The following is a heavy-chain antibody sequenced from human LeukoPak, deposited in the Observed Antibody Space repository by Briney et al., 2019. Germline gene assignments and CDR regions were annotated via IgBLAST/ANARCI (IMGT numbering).Heavy chain of an antibody. J-gene: IGHJ6*03. V-gene: IGHV1-2*06. CDR2: INPSSGGT. D-gene: IGHD3-16*02. CDR1: GYTFTAYY. CDR3: ARDLYPGYYYYYMDV. Sequence: GASVMVSCKASGYTFTAYYMHWVRRAPAQRLEGMGRINPSSGGTNYAQKFQGKVTMTRDTSISTAYMELSRLRSDDTAVYYCARDLYPGYYYYYMDVWGKGTTVTVSS.